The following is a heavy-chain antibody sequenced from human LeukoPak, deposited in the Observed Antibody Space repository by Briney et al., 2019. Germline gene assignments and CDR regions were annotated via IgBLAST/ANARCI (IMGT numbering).Heavy chain of an antibody. Sequence: SETLSLTCTVSGGSISSSSYYWGWIRQPPGKGLEWIGSIYYSGSTYYNPSLKSRVTISVDTSKNQFSLKLSSVTAADTAVYHCARPGRRDYYFDYWGQGTLVTVSS. J-gene: IGHJ4*02. CDR1: GGSISSSSYY. CDR2: IYYSGST. V-gene: IGHV4-39*01. CDR3: ARPGRRDYYFDY. D-gene: IGHD2-21*02.